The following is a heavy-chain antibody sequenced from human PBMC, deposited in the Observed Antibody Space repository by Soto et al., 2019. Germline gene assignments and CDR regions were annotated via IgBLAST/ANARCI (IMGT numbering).Heavy chain of an antibody. CDR2: IIPIFGTA. J-gene: IGHJ6*02. V-gene: IGHV1-69*13. Sequence: ASVKVSCKASGGTFSSYAISWVRQAPGQGLEWMGGIIPIFGTANYAQKFQGRVTITADESTSTAYMELSSLRSEDAAVYYCARDQGTGTTSYYYYGMDVWGQGTTVTVSS. D-gene: IGHD1-7*01. CDR3: ARDQGTGTTSYYYYGMDV. CDR1: GGTFSSYA.